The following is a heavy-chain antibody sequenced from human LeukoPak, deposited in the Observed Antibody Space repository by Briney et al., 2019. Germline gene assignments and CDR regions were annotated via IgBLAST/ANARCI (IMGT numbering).Heavy chain of an antibody. CDR2: IYSGGST. CDR3: AKVVGVDYYYDSSGYPLGDWFDP. J-gene: IGHJ5*02. V-gene: IGHV3-53*01. D-gene: IGHD3-22*01. CDR1: GFTVSSNY. Sequence: GGSLRLSCAASGFTVSSNYMSWVRQAPGKGLEWVSVIYSGGSTYYADSVKGRFTISRDSFKNTLYLQMNSLRAEDTAVYYCAKVVGVDYYYDSSGYPLGDWFDPWGQGTLVTVSS.